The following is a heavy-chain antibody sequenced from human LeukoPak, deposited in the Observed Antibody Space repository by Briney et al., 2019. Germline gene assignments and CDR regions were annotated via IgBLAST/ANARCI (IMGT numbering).Heavy chain of an antibody. CDR3: ARDGNYVSGRVGAFDI. D-gene: IGHD3-10*01. CDR2: ITSSSGFI. J-gene: IGHJ3*02. CDR1: GFTFSSYT. V-gene: IGHV3-21*01. Sequence: GGSLRLSCAASGFTFSSYTMNWVRQAPGKGLEWVSSITSSSGFISYADSVKGRFTISRDNAKNSLYLQMNSLTAEDTAVYYCARDGNYVSGRVGAFDIWGQGTMLTVSS.